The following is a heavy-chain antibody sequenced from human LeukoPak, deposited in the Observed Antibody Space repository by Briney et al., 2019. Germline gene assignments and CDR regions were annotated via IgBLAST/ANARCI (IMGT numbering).Heavy chain of an antibody. V-gene: IGHV3-23*01. D-gene: IGHD3-22*01. J-gene: IGHJ4*02. CDR1: GFTFSSYA. CDR3: ANTEYYYDSSGYYPTAGY. CDR2: IRGSGGST. Sequence: GGSLRLSCAASGFTFSSYAMSWVRQAPGKGLEWVSAIRGSGGSTYYADSVKGRFTISRDNSKNTLYLQMNSLRAEDTAVYYCANTEYYYDSSGYYPTAGYWGQGTLVTVSS.